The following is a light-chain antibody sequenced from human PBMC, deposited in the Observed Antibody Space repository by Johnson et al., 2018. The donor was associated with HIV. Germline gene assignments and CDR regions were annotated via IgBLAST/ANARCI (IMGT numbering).Light chain of an antibody. J-gene: IGLJ1*01. Sequence: QSVLTQPPSVSAAPGQKVTISCSGSSSNIGNNYVSWYQQLPGTAPKLLIYENNKRPSGIPDRFSGSKSGTSATLGITGLQTGDEADYYCGTWDSSLSAHNYVFGTGTKFTVL. CDR1: SSNIGNNY. V-gene: IGLV1-51*02. CDR2: ENN. CDR3: GTWDSSLSAHNYV.